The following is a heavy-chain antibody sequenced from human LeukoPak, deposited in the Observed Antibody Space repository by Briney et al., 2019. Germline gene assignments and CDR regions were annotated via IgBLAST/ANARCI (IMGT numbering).Heavy chain of an antibody. CDR2: VDPEDGET. Sequence: GATVKISCKASGYTFTDYYMHWVQQAPGKGLEWMGRVDPEDGETIYAEKFQGRVAITADTSTDTAYMELSSLRSEDTAVYYCASNRIEFDPWGQGTLVTVSS. J-gene: IGHJ5*02. CDR3: ASNRIEFDP. V-gene: IGHV1-69-2*01. D-gene: IGHD1-14*01. CDR1: GYTFTDYY.